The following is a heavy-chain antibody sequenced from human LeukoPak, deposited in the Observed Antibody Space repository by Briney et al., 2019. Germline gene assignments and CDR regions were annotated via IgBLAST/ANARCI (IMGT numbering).Heavy chain of an antibody. Sequence: ASVKVSCKASGYTFTSYYMHWVRQAPGQGLEWMGKINPSGGSTSYAQKFQGRVTMTRDTSTSTVYMELSSLRSEDTAVYYCARAVPRYFDWLLNPQGRFAPWGQGTLVTVSS. D-gene: IGHD3-9*01. CDR3: ARAVPRYFDWLLNPQGRFAP. J-gene: IGHJ5*02. CDR2: INPSGGST. CDR1: GYTFTSYY. V-gene: IGHV1-46*01.